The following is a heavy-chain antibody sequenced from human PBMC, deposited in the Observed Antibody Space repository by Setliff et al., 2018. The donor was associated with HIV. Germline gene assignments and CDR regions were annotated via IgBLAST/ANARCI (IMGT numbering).Heavy chain of an antibody. D-gene: IGHD5-18*01. CDR3: AKEGDRYGLDLDY. J-gene: IGHJ4*02. CDR2: INTANYKT. CDR1: GYTFTGYY. Sequence: GASVKVSCKASGYTFTGYYLHWVRQAPGQGLEWMGWINTANYKTKYSQKFQGRVTITRDTSASTAYMELSSLRSEDTAVYYCAKEGDRYGLDLDYWGQGTLVTVSS. V-gene: IGHV1-3*04.